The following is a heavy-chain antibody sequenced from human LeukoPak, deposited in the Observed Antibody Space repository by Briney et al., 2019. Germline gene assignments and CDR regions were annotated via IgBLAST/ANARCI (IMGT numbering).Heavy chain of an antibody. D-gene: IGHD3-22*01. Sequence: GGSLRLSCAASGFTFNNYGMHWVRQAPGKGLEWVAVIWYDGSNKYYADSVKGRFTISRDNSKNTLYLQMSSLRAEDTAVYYCVKDLYYDNSGYYSGAFDYWGQGTLVTVSS. CDR3: VKDLYYDNSGYYSGAFDY. CDR2: IWYDGSNK. CDR1: GFTFNNYG. J-gene: IGHJ4*02. V-gene: IGHV3-33*06.